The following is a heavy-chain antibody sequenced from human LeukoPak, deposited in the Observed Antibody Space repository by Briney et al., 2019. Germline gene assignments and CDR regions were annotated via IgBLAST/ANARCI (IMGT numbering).Heavy chain of an antibody. Sequence: GASVKVSCKASGYTFTSYYMHWVRQAPGQGLEWMGWINPNSGVTNYAQKFQGRVTMTRDTSISTAYMELSRLRSDDTAVYYCARDAGASPYYFDYWGQGTLVTVSS. CDR2: INPNSGVT. J-gene: IGHJ4*02. D-gene: IGHD1-26*01. CDR3: ARDAGASPYYFDY. V-gene: IGHV1-2*02. CDR1: GYTFTSYY.